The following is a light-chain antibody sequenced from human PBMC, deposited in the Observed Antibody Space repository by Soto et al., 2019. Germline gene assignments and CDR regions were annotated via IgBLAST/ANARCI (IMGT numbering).Light chain of an antibody. CDR2: GNS. Sequence: QAVLTQPPSVSGAPGQRVTISCTGRSSNIGAGYDVHWYQQLPGTAPKLLIYGNSNRPSGVPDRFSGSKSGTSASLAITGLQPEDEADYYCQSYDCSLSGGVFGTGTKLTVL. CDR3: QSYDCSLSGGV. CDR1: SSNIGAGYD. V-gene: IGLV1-40*01. J-gene: IGLJ1*01.